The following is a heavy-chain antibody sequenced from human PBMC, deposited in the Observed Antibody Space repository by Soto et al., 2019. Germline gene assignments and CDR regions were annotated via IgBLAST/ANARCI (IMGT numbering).Heavy chain of an antibody. V-gene: IGHV3-11*01. CDR1: GFTFSDHY. Sequence: QVQLVESGGDLVKPGGSLRLSCAASGFTFSDHYMSWIRQAPGKGLEWISYMTRSGSSSSYADSVKGRFTISRANAKHSLYLQMNSLTGDDTAVYYCARELSENYFAFDLWGQGTLVTVSS. D-gene: IGHD1-26*01. J-gene: IGHJ3*01. CDR3: ARELSENYFAFDL. CDR2: MTRSGSSS.